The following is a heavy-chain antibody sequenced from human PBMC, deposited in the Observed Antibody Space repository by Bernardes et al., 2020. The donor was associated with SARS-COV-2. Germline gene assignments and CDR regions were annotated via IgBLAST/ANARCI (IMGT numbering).Heavy chain of an antibody. Sequence: SETLSLTCAVYGGSFSGYYWSWIRQPPGKGLEWIGEINHSGSTNYNPSLKSRVTISVDTSKNQFSLKLSSVTAADTAVYYCARSNGSGSKRQRKNWFDPWGQGTLVTVSS. D-gene: IGHD3-10*01. J-gene: IGHJ5*02. CDR2: INHSGST. V-gene: IGHV4-34*01. CDR1: GGSFSGYY. CDR3: ARSNGSGSKRQRKNWFDP.